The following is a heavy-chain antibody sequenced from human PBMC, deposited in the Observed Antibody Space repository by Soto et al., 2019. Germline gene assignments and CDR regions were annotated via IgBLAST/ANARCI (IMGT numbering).Heavy chain of an antibody. D-gene: IGHD4-17*01. CDR2: IYYSGST. CDR3: ARPDYGDYYWFDP. V-gene: IGHV4-61*01. Sequence: QVQLQESGPGLVKPSETLSLTCTVSGGSVSSGSYYWSWIRQPPGKGLEWIGYIYYSGSTNYNPSLTSRVTRSVDTPKNQFSLKLSSVTAADPAVYYCARPDYGDYYWFDPWGQGTLVTVSS. CDR1: GGSVSSGSYY. J-gene: IGHJ5*02.